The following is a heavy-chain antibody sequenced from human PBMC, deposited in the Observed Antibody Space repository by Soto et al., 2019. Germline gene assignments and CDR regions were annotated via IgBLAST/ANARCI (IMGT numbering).Heavy chain of an antibody. Sequence: EVQLLGSGGGLVQPGGSLRLSCAASGFTFSSYAMSWVRQAPGKGLEWVSGISGSGVSTHYADSVKGRFTISRDNSKNTLYLQMNSLRAEDTAVYYCAKEVGYSSGYDYFDSGAREPWSPSPQ. D-gene: IGHD6-19*01. CDR3: AKEVGYSSGYDYFDS. V-gene: IGHV3-23*01. J-gene: IGHJ4*02. CDR1: GFTFSSYA. CDR2: ISGSGVST.